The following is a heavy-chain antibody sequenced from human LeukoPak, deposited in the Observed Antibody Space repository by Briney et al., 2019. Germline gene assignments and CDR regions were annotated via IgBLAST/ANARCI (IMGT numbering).Heavy chain of an antibody. J-gene: IGHJ5*02. CDR1: GFTFSSYA. D-gene: IGHD1-26*01. CDR2: ISYDGSNK. V-gene: IGHV3-30-3*01. CDR3: VRGVGGDSRFDP. Sequence: GGSLRLSCAASGFTFSSYAMHWVRQAPGKGLEWVAVISYDGSNKYYADSVKGRFTISRDNSKNTLYLQMNSLGAEDTAVYYCVRGVGGDSRFDPWGRGTLVTVSS.